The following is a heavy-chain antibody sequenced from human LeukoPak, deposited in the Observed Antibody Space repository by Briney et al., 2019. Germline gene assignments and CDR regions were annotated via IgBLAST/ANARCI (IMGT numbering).Heavy chain of an antibody. Sequence: GGSLRLSCAASGFTFSSYSMKWVRQAPGKGLEWVSSISSSSSYIYYADSVKGRFTISRDNAKNSLYLQMNSLRAEDTAVYYCARGIAAAGTVGTWGQGTLATVSS. CDR1: GFTFSSYS. CDR2: ISSSSSYI. J-gene: IGHJ5*02. D-gene: IGHD6-13*01. V-gene: IGHV3-21*01. CDR3: ARGIAAAGTVGT.